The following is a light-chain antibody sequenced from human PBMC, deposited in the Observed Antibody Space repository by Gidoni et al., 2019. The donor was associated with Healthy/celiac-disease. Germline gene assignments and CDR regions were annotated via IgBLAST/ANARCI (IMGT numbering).Light chain of an antibody. CDR1: QSISSY. CDR3: QQSYSTPWT. J-gene: IGKJ1*01. Sequence: DIHMTQSPSSLSASVGDRVTITCRASQSISSYLNCYQQKPGKAPKRLIYAASSLQSGVPSRFSGSGSGTDFTLTSSSLQPEDFATYYCQQSYSTPWTFGQGTKVEIK. V-gene: IGKV1-39*01. CDR2: AAS.